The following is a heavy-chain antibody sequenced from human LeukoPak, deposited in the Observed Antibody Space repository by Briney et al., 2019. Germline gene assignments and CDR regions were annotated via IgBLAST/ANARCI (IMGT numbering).Heavy chain of an antibody. CDR1: GFTFSDFT. Sequence: GGSLRLSCAASGFTFSDFTMNWVRQDPGEGLEWLSYIRGHGRTIYYDDSVKGRFTISRDDLKNSLFLQMNSLTTDDTAVYYCVRDVVRGSGGDVWGKGTTVTIAS. J-gene: IGHJ6*04. D-gene: IGHD3-10*01. CDR3: VRDVVRGSGGDV. V-gene: IGHV3-48*04. CDR2: IRGHGRTI.